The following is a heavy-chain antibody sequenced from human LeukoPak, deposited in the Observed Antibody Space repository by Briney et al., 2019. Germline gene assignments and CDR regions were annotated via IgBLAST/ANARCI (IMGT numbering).Heavy chain of an antibody. CDR2: IYYSGST. D-gene: IGHD6-6*01. Sequence: SETLSLTCTVSGGSISSSSYYWGWIRQPPGKGLEWIGSIYYSGSTYYNPSLKGRVTISVDTSKNQFSLRLSSVTAADTAVYYCARAHPSSSPDYWGQGTLVTVSS. CDR3: ARAHPSSSPDY. V-gene: IGHV4-39*01. J-gene: IGHJ4*02. CDR1: GGSISSSSYY.